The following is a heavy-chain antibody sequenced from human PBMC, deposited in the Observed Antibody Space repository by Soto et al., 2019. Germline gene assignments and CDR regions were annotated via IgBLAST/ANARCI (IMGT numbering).Heavy chain of an antibody. J-gene: IGHJ4*02. Sequence: ASVKVSCKASGYTFTSYGISWVRQAPGQGPEWMGWISAYNGNTNYAQKLQGRVTMTTDTSTSTAYMELRSLRSDDTAVYYCARGGAPGIAVADEFDYCGQGTLVTVSS. CDR1: GYTFTSYG. CDR2: ISAYNGNT. CDR3: ARGGAPGIAVADEFDY. V-gene: IGHV1-18*01. D-gene: IGHD6-19*01.